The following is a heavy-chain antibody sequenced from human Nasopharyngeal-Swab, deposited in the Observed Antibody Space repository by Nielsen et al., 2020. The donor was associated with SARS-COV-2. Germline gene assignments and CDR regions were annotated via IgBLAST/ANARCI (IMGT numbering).Heavy chain of an antibody. V-gene: IGHV3-7*05. J-gene: IGHJ4*02. CDR3: VTSSSKYFDY. CDR1: GFTFSDYW. CDR2: IRQDGNDK. Sequence: GESLKISCAASGFTFSDYWMTWVRQAPGKGLEWVANIRQDGNDKYYLDSVKGRFTISRDNVKNTLYLDMNSLRAEDTAVYYCVTSSSKYFDYWDQGTLVTVSS. D-gene: IGHD6-6*01.